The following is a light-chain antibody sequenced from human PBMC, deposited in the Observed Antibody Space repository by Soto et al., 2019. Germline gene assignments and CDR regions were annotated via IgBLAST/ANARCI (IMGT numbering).Light chain of an antibody. CDR3: AAWDDRLNGPSYV. CDR2: TNN. CDR1: TSNIGSNP. V-gene: IGLV1-44*01. J-gene: IGLJ1*01. Sequence: QSVLAQPPSVSGTPGQTVTISCSGGTSNIGSNPVNWYQQLPGTAPRLLISTNNQRPSGVPDRFSGSRSGTSASLAISGLQSEDEADYYCAAWDDRLNGPSYVFGTGTKGTVL.